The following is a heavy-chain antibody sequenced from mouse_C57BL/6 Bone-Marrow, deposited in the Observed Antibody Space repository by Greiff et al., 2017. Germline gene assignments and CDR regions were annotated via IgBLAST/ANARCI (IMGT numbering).Heavy chain of an antibody. CDR3: ARDLLLLPTYEYVDV. J-gene: IGHJ1*03. V-gene: IGHV3-6*01. Sequence: EVQVVESGPGLVKPSPSLSLTCSVTGYSITSGYYWNWIRQFPGNKLEWMGYISYDGSNNYNRSLKNQISITRDTSTNQFFLKLTSVTTEYTATYYGARDLLLLPTYEYVDVWGTGTTGTVAS. D-gene: IGHD2-12*01. CDR2: ISYDGSN. CDR1: GYSITSGYY.